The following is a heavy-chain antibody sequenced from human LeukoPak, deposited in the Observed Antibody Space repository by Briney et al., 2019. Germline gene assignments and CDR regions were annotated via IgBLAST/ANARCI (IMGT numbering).Heavy chain of an antibody. Sequence: SETLSLTCAVYGGSFSGYYWSWIRQPPGKGLEWIGEINHSGSTNYNPSPKSRVTISVDTSKNQFSLKLSSVTAADTAVYYCARGRYCSSTSCYVGAYYYYGMDVWGQGTTVTVSS. V-gene: IGHV4-34*01. CDR1: GGSFSGYY. CDR2: INHSGST. D-gene: IGHD2-2*01. CDR3: ARGRYCSSTSCYVGAYYYYGMDV. J-gene: IGHJ6*02.